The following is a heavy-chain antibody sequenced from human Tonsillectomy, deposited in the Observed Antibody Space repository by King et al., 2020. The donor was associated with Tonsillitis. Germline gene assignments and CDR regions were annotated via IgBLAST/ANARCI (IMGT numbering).Heavy chain of an antibody. Sequence: VRLVESGGGVVQPGRSLRLSCAASGFTFSTYTMHWVRQAPGKGLEWVALISYDGTNKYYEDSVKGRFTISRDNSKNTLYLQMNSLRAEDTALYYCVGGGYCGGDNCHGDWLDPWGQGTRVTVSP. CDR3: VGGGYCGGDNCHGDWLDP. CDR2: ISYDGTNK. D-gene: IGHD2-21*01. CDR1: GFTFSTYT. V-gene: IGHV3-30*04. J-gene: IGHJ5*02.